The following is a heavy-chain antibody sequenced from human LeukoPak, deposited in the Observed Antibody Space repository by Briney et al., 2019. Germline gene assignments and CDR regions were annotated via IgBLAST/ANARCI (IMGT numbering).Heavy chain of an antibody. J-gene: IGHJ5*02. D-gene: IGHD3-22*01. CDR1: GYTFTSYD. V-gene: IGHV1-8*01. CDR2: MNPNSGHT. CDR3: ARMHYYDSSGDNWFDP. Sequence: ASVKVSCKASGYTFTSYDINWVRLATGQGLEWMGWMNPNSGHTGYAQKFQGRVTMTRNTSITTAYMELSSLRSEDTAVYYCARMHYYDSSGDNWFDPWGQGTLVTVSS.